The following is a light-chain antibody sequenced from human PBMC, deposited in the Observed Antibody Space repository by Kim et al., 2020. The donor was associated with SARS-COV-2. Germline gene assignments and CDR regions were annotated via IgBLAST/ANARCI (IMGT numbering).Light chain of an antibody. V-gene: IGKV1-39*01. J-gene: IGKJ3*01. CDR3: QQSYSTPPI. Sequence: DIQMTQSPSSLSASVGDRVTITCRASQSISNYLNWYQQNPGKAPNLLIYAASSLQSGVPSRFSGSGSGTDFTLTISSLQPEDFATYFCQQSYSTPPIFGPGTKVDIK. CDR2: AAS. CDR1: QSISNY.